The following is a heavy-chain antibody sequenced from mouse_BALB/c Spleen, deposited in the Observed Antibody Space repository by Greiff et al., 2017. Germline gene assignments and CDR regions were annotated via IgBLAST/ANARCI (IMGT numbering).Heavy chain of an antibody. CDR2: ISYDGSN. Sequence: EVQLQQSGPGLVKPSQSLSLTCSVTGYSITSGYYWNWIRQFPGNKLEWMGYISYDGSNNYNPSLKNRISITRDTSKNQFFLKLNSVTTEDTATYYCASRWLLKEPFDYWGQGTTLTVSS. V-gene: IGHV3-6*02. J-gene: IGHJ2*01. CDR3: ASRWLLKEPFDY. D-gene: IGHD2-3*01. CDR1: GYSITSGYY.